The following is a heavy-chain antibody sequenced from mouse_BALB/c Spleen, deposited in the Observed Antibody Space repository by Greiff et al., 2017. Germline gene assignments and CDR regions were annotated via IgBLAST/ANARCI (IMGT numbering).Heavy chain of an antibody. CDR2: INPNNGGT. J-gene: IGHJ3*01. Sequence: VQLQQSGPELVKPGASVKIPCKASGYTFTDYNMDWVKQSHGKSLEWIGDINPNNGGTIYNQKFKGKATLTVDKSSSTAYMELRSLTSEDTAVYYCARGGYRYDLAWFAYWGQGTLVTVSA. CDR3: ARGGYRYDLAWFAY. CDR1: GYTFTDYN. V-gene: IGHV1-18*01. D-gene: IGHD2-14*01.